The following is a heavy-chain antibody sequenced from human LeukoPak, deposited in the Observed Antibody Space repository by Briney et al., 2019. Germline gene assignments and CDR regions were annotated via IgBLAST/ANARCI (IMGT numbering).Heavy chain of an antibody. V-gene: IGHV4-59*12. CDR1: GGSISSYY. J-gene: IGHJ4*02. Sequence: SETLSLTCTVSGGSISSYYWSWIRQPPGKGLEWIGYIYYSGSTNYNPSLKSRVTISVDTSKNHLSLKLNSVTAADTAVYYCARDLSPLYTGYLIYYFDYWGQGTLVTVSS. CDR3: ARDLSPLYTGYLIYYFDY. D-gene: IGHD3-9*01. CDR2: IYYSGST.